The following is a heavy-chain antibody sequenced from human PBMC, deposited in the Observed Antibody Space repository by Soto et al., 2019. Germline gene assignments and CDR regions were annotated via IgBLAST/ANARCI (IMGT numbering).Heavy chain of an antibody. CDR2: IYPGDSDT. Sequence: ESLMISCKGSGYSFTCYWIGWVRQMPGKGMERMGIIYPGDSDTRYSPSFQGQVTISADKFISTAYLQWSSLKASDTAMFFCARHLDWNYAGSFGNGMDVWGQGTTVTVSS. CDR1: GYSFTCYW. CDR3: ARHLDWNYAGSFGNGMDV. V-gene: IGHV5-51*01. D-gene: IGHD1-7*01. J-gene: IGHJ6*02.